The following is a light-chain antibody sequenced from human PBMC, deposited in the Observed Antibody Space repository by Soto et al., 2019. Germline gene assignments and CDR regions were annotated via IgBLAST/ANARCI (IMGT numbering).Light chain of an antibody. V-gene: IGLV4-69*01. Sequence: QSVLTQSPSASASLGASVKLTCTLSRGHSSYAIAWHQQQPEKGPRYLMKLNSDGSHSKGDGIPDRFSGSSSGAERYLTISNLQSEDEADYYCQTWGTGIRGVFGGGTKLTVL. CDR1: RGHSSYA. CDR3: QTWGTGIRGV. CDR2: LNSDGSH. J-gene: IGLJ2*01.